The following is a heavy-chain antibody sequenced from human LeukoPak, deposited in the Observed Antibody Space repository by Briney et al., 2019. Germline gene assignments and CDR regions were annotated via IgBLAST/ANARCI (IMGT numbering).Heavy chain of an antibody. CDR2: IYYSGSA. J-gene: IGHJ4*02. CDR1: GGSISSGGYY. Sequence: SETLSLTCTASGGSISSGGYYWSWIRQHPGKGLEWIGYIYYSGSAYYNPSLRSRVTISVDTSKNQFSLKLSSVTAADTAVYYCARVGGYSYGADFWGQGTLVTVSS. D-gene: IGHD5-18*01. V-gene: IGHV4-31*03. CDR3: ARVGGYSYGADF.